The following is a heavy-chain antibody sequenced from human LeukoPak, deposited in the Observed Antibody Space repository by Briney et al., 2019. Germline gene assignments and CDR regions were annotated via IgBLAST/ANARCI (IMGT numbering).Heavy chain of an antibody. CDR2: IISKGDGGTT. CDR3: LAQYYFDY. CDR1: GFSVSDAY. D-gene: IGHD5-24*01. Sequence: GGSLRLSCAASGFSVSDAYMSWVRQTPGKRPEWIGRIISKGDGGTTDYAAFVKDRFIISRDDSKGTVYLQLNSLRTDDTAVYYCLAQYYFDYWGRGTLVTVSS. V-gene: IGHV3-15*01. J-gene: IGHJ4*02.